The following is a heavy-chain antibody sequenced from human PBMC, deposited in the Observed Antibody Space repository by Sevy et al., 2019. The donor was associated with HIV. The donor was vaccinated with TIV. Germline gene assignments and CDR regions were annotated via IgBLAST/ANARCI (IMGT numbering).Heavy chain of an antibody. D-gene: IGHD4-17*01. CDR2: ISYDGSKK. V-gene: IGHV3-30*03. CDR3: AHSSGLYGYYYGMDV. J-gene: IGHJ6*02. Sequence: GGSLRLSCAASGVTFSSYDIHWVRQAPGKGLEWVAVISYDGSKKNHAESMKGRFTISRDNSKNTLYLEMSSLRPEDTAVYYCAHSSGLYGYYYGMDVWGQGTTVTVSS. CDR1: GVTFSSYD.